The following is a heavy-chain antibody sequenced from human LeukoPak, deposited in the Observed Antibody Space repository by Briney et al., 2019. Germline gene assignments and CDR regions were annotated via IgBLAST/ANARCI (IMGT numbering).Heavy chain of an antibody. CDR1: GYTFTSYY. CDR2: INPSGGST. Sequence: GASVKVSCKASGYTFTSYYMHWVRQAPGQGLEWMGIINPSGGSTSYAQKFQGRVTMTRDTSTSTAYMELSSLRSEDTAVYYCARVYYDSSGYYYPHWFDPWGQGTLVTVSS. D-gene: IGHD3-22*01. V-gene: IGHV1-46*01. J-gene: IGHJ5*02. CDR3: ARVYYDSSGYYYPHWFDP.